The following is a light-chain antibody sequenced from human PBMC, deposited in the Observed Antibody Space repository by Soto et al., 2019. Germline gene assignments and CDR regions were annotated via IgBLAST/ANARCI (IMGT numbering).Light chain of an antibody. CDR2: GAS. CDR3: QQYGTSLYT. CDR1: QSVTTYY. J-gene: IGKJ2*01. V-gene: IGKV3-20*01. Sequence: EIVLTQSPGTLSLSPGERATLSCMASQSVTTYYIAWYQQRPGQAPRLLIYGASNRMPGIPDRFSGSGSGTDFTLAISRLEPEDFAVYFCQQYGTSLYTFGQGTKLEIK.